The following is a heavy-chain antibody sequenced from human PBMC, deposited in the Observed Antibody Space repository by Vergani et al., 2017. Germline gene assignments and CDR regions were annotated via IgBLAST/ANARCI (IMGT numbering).Heavy chain of an antibody. J-gene: IGHJ6*03. D-gene: IGHD4-11*01. Sequence: QVQLQQWGGGLLTPSETLSLTCVVNGGSFTSYHWTWIRQSPGEGLEWVGDMDHTGRPDYNPSLKSRLNMSVDKSRNQFSLTLNSVTATDTAIYFCARVNTETNGHLYYYYYMDVWGQGTAVTVS. V-gene: IGHV4-34*01. CDR1: GGSFTSYH. CDR3: ARVNTETNGHLYYYYYMDV. CDR2: MDHTGRP.